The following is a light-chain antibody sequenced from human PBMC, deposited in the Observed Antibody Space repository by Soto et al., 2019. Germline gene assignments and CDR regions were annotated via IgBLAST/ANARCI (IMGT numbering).Light chain of an antibody. J-gene: IGLJ1*01. CDR1: SSDIGGYNF. CDR2: GVS. Sequence: QSALTQPASVSGSPGQSIIISCTGTSSDIGGYNFVSWYQHHPGKAPRLMIFGVSDRPSGVSDRFSGSKSGNTASLTISGLQAEDEADYYCSSYISSSTPYVFGTGTKLTVL. V-gene: IGLV2-14*03. CDR3: SSYISSSTPYV.